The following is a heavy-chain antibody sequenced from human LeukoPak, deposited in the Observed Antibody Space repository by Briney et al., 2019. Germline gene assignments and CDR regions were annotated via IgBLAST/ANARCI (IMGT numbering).Heavy chain of an antibody. J-gene: IGHJ4*02. CDR3: ARFQDPYCGGDCYLHFDY. Sequence: GASVKVSCKASGYTFTSYGISWVRQAPGQGLEWMGWISAYNGNTNYAQKLQGRVTMTTDTSTSTAYMELRSLRSDDTAVYYCARFQDPYCGGDCYLHFDYWGQRTLVTVSS. CDR2: ISAYNGNT. D-gene: IGHD2-21*02. V-gene: IGHV1-18*01. CDR1: GYTFTSYG.